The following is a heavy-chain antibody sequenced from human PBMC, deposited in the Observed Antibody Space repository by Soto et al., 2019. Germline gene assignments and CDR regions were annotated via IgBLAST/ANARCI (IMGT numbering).Heavy chain of an antibody. CDR2: IYYSGST. V-gene: IGHV4-59*05. D-gene: IGHD1-7*01. CDR1: GGSINSYY. CDR3: TVPRNLELRSGYYYYGMDV. Sequence: SETLSLTCSVSGGSINSYYWSWFRQPPGKGLEWIGSIYYSGSTYYNPSLKSRVTISVDTSKNQFSLKLSSVTAADTAVYYCTVPRNLELRSGYYYYGMDVWGQGTTVTVSS. J-gene: IGHJ6*02.